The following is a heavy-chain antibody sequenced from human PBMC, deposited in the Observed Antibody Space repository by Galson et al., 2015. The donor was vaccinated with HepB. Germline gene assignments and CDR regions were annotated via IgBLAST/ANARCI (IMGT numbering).Heavy chain of an antibody. CDR1: EFMSSNYW. CDR2: IKQDGSEK. V-gene: IGHV3-7*03. Sequence: SLRLSCAASEFMSSNYWMNWVRQAPGKGLEWVANIKQDGSEKYYLDYAKGGFTISRDNAKNSVSLQMNSLRGQDTAVYYCTNSPGEVQYCSGGSCYSVYLYALDVWGQGTTVTVSS. J-gene: IGHJ6*02. CDR3: TNSPGEVQYCSGGSCYSVYLYALDV. D-gene: IGHD2-15*01.